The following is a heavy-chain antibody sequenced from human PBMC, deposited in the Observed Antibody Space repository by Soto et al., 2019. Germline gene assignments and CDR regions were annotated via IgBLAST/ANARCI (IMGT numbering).Heavy chain of an antibody. CDR2: IYYSGST. CDR1: CGSISSYY. J-gene: IGHJ6*04. Sequence: SETLSLTCTVSCGSISSYYWSWIRQPPGKGLEWIGYIYYSGSTNYNPSLKSRVTISVDTSKNQFSLKLSSVNAADTAVYYCARVGFGSGSYTPHYYYYYGMDVWGKGTTVTVSS. D-gene: IGHD3-10*01. CDR3: ARVGFGSGSYTPHYYYYYGMDV. V-gene: IGHV4-59*01.